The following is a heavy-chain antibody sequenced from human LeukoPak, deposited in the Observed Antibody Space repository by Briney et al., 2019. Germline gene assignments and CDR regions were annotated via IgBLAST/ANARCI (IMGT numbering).Heavy chain of an antibody. CDR3: ATVEYSSGWYWWARRTAPRYLDY. Sequence: PGGSLRLSCAASGFTFSSHPMHWVRQAPGKGLEWVANIKQDGSDKYYVDSVKGRFTISRDNAKNSLYLQMNSLRAEDTAVYYCATVEYSSGWYWWARRTAPRYLDYWGQGTVVTVSS. D-gene: IGHD6-19*01. J-gene: IGHJ4*02. CDR2: IKQDGSDK. CDR1: GFTFSSHP. V-gene: IGHV3-7*01.